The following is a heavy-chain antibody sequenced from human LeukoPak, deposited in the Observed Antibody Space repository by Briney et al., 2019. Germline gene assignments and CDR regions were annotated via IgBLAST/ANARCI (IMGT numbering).Heavy chain of an antibody. V-gene: IGHV1-46*01. CDR2: INPSGGST. J-gene: IGHJ4*02. D-gene: IGHD6-13*01. CDR3: EGLGAAAVGC. CDR1: GYTFTSYY. Sequence: ASVNVSCKASGYTFTSYYMHWVRQPPGQGLELMGIINPSGGSTSYAQKFQGRVTMTRDRYKSTGYMDLSSKRFEDTATYLCEGLGAAAVGCWGQGTLVTVSS.